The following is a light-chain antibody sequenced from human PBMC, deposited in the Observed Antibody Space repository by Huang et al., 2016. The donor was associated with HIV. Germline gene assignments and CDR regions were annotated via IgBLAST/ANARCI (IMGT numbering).Light chain of an antibody. CDR3: QQYDSLVT. CDR2: DAS. V-gene: IGKV1-33*01. J-gene: IGKJ4*01. CDR1: QDINNY. Sequence: DIQMTQSPSSLSASVGDRVTITCQASQDINNYLNWYQQKPGKAPKLLIYDASSVETGVPSRVSGSGSGTDFTFTISSLQSEDFGTYYCQQYDSLVTFGGGTKVAIK.